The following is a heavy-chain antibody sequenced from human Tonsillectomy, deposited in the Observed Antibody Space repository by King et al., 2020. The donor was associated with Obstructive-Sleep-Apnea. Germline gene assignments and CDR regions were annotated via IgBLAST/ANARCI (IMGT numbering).Heavy chain of an antibody. D-gene: IGHD6-6*01. V-gene: IGHV4-59*01. CDR3: VRDPNRGYSSSHPHNWFDP. Sequence: QLQESGPGLVKPSETLSLTCTVSGGSISSYYWSWIRQPPGKGLEWIGYIYYSGSTNYNPSLKSRVTISVDTSKNQFSLKRSSVTAADTAVYYCVRDPNRGYSSSHPHNWFDPWGQGTLVTVSS. CDR1: GGSISSYY. CDR2: IYYSGST. J-gene: IGHJ5*02.